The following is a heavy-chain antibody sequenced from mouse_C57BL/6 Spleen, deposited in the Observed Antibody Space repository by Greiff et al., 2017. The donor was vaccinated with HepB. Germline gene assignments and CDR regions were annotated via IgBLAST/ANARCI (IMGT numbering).Heavy chain of an antibody. CDR3: AIGDYDGFAY. CDR2: IHPNSGST. D-gene: IGHD2-4*01. CDR1: GYTFTSYW. V-gene: IGHV1-64*01. J-gene: IGHJ3*01. Sequence: QVQLQQPGAELVKPGASVKLSCKASGYTFTSYWMHWVKQRPGQGLEWIGMIHPNSGSTNYNVKFKSKATLTVDKSSSTAYMQLSSLTSEDSAVYYCAIGDYDGFAYWGQGTLVTVSA.